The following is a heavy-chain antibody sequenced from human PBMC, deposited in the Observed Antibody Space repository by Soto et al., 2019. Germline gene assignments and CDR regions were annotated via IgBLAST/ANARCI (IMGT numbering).Heavy chain of an antibody. CDR3: AKDHSKAVAGSPPWFDP. J-gene: IGHJ5*02. CDR1: VFTFSSYG. V-gene: IGHV3-30*18. CDR2: ISYDGSNK. Sequence: VGSLRLSCASSVFTFSSYGMHWVRHSPGKGLEWVAVISYDGSNKYYADSVKGRFTISRDNSKNTLYLQMNSLRAEDTAVYYCAKDHSKAVAGSPPWFDPWGQGTLVTVSS. D-gene: IGHD6-19*01.